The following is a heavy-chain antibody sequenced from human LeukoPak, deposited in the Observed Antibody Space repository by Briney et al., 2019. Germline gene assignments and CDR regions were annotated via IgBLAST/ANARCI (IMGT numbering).Heavy chain of an antibody. Sequence: GGSLRLSCAASGFTFSSYEMHWVRQAPGKGLEWVSYISSSGSTIYYADSVKGRFPISRDNSKNTLYLQMNSLRAEDTAVYYCAKCRDGYNYVPSDYWGQGTLVTVSS. CDR2: ISSSGSTI. CDR1: GFTFSSYE. J-gene: IGHJ4*02. CDR3: AKCRDGYNYVPSDY. V-gene: IGHV3-48*03. D-gene: IGHD5-24*01.